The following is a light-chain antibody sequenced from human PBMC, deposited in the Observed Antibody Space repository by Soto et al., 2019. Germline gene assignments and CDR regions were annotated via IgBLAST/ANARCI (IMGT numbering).Light chain of an antibody. CDR3: AVWDDSLSGHV. J-gene: IGLJ1*01. CDR2: RNN. CDR1: SSNIGSNS. V-gene: IGLV1-47*01. Sequence: QSVLTQPPSASGTPGQRVTISCSGSSSNIGSNSVYWYQQLPGTAPKLLIYRNNQRPSGVPDRFSGSKSGTSASLAISGLRSEDEADYYCAVWDDSLSGHVFGTGTKVTVL.